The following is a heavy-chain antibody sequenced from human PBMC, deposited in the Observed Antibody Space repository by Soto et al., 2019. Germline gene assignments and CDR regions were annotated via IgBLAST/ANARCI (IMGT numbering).Heavy chain of an antibody. CDR3: ARGGDIVATIIELWFDP. V-gene: IGHV4-34*01. CDR1: GGSFSGYY. CDR2: INHSGST. D-gene: IGHD5-12*01. Sequence: SETLSLTCAVYGGSFSGYYWSWIRQPPGKGLEWIGEINHSGSTNYNPSLKSRVTISVDTSKNQFSLKLSSVTAADTAVYYCARGGDIVATIIELWFDPWGQGTLVTVSS. J-gene: IGHJ5*02.